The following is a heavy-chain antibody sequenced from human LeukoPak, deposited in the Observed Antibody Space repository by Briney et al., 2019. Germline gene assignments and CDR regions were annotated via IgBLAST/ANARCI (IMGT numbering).Heavy chain of an antibody. CDR2: IYYSGST. Sequence: KPSETLSLTCTVSGGSISSYYWSWIRQPPGKGLEWIGYIYYSGSTNYNPSLKSRVTISVDTSKNQFSLKLSSVTAADTAVYYCARGDYYDSSGYQSPSFDYWGQGTLVTVSS. D-gene: IGHD3-22*01. J-gene: IGHJ4*02. CDR3: ARGDYYDSSGYQSPSFDY. CDR1: GGSISSYY. V-gene: IGHV4-59*08.